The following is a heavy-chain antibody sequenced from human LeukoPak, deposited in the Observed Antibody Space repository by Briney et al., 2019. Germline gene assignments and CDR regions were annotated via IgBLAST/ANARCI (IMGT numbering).Heavy chain of an antibody. CDR1: GGAIISSSYY. J-gene: IGHJ5*02. Sequence: SETLSLTCTVSGGAIISSSYYWGWIRQPPGKGLEWIGSIYYSGSTYYNPSLKSRVTISVDTSKNQFSLKLSSVTAADTAVYYCVIVGATLDWFDPWGQGTLVTVSS. CDR2: IYYSGST. CDR3: VIVGATLDWFDP. V-gene: IGHV4-39*01. D-gene: IGHD1-26*01.